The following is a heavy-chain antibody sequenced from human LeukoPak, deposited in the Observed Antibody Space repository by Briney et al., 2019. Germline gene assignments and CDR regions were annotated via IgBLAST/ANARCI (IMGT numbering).Heavy chain of an antibody. CDR1: GGSISSYY. CDR3: AREVYSYGPHLYYYGMDV. CDR2: IYYSGST. D-gene: IGHD5-18*01. V-gene: IGHV4-59*12. Sequence: PSETLSLTCTVSGGSISSYYWSWIRQPPGKGLEWIGYIYYSGSTNYNPSLKSRVTISVDTSKNQFSLKLSSVTAADTAVYYCAREVYSYGPHLYYYGMDVWGQGTTVTVSS. J-gene: IGHJ6*02.